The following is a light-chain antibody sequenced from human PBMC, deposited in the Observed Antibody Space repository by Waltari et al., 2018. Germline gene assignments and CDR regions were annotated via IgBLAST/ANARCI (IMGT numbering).Light chain of an antibody. CDR1: QNVNTQ. CDR2: SAS. Sequence: ETVMTQSPATLSMSPGDRATLSCRASQNVNTQFGWYQQKPGQAPRLLFYSASIRAPGIPARFSASGSGTEFTLTITSLQPEDFVVYYCQQYNTWSYTFGQGTKLEIK. J-gene: IGKJ2*01. CDR3: QQYNTWSYT. V-gene: IGKV3-15*01.